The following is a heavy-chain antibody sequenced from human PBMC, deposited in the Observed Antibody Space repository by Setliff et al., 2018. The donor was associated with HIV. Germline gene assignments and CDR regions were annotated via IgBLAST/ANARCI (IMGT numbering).Heavy chain of an antibody. J-gene: IGHJ3*02. V-gene: IGHV4-31*03. CDR2: IYYSGST. CDR3: ARDRRNTYYYESSGYSGAFDI. Sequence: SETLSLTCTVSGGSISSGGYYWSWIRQHPGKGLEWIGFIYYSGSTYYNPSLKSRVTISVDTSKNQFTLKLSSVTAADTAVYYCARDRRNTYYYESSGYSGAFDIWGQGTMVTVSS. CDR1: GGSISSGGYY. D-gene: IGHD3-22*01.